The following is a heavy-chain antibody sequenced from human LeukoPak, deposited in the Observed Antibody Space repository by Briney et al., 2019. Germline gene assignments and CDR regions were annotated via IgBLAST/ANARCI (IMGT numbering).Heavy chain of an antibody. CDR3: ARGQRTIDIAAAGFWFDP. J-gene: IGHJ5*02. V-gene: IGHV1-18*01. Sequence: GASVKVSCKASGYTFTSYGISWVRQAPGQGLEWVGWISAYNGNTNYAQKLQGRVTMTTDTSTSTAYMELRSLRSDDTAVYYCARGQRTIDIAAAGFWFDPWGQGTLVTVSS. CDR1: GYTFTSYG. CDR2: ISAYNGNT. D-gene: IGHD6-13*01.